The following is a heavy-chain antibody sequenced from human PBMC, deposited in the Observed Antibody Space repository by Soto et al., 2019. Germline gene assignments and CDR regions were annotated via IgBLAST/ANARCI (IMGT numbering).Heavy chain of an antibody. CDR3: ARDVDADFRTDFDY. CDR1: GYTFTSDY. D-gene: IGHD4-17*01. Sequence: ASVKVSCKASGYTFTSDYMHWVRQAPGQGLEWMGIINPSGGSTIRQKFQGRVTISRDNAENSVYLEMDSLRAEDTALYYCARDVDADFRTDFDYWGRGTLVTVSS. CDR2: INPSGGST. V-gene: IGHV1-46*01. J-gene: IGHJ4*02.